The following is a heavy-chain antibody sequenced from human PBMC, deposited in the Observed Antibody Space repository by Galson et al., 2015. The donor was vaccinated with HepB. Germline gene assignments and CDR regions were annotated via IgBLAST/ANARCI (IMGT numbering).Heavy chain of an antibody. CDR1: GVSFSSYA. Sequence: SVKVSCKASGVSFSSYAIDWVRQAPGKGLEWMGGIIPFWSTIDYAQNFQGRVTITADGSTSTAYMELSRLRTEDTAVYYCVMAYCGGDCYSRRNWADYFQDWGQGSPLTVSS. CDR2: IIPFWSTI. D-gene: IGHD2-21*01. J-gene: IGHJ1*01. V-gene: IGHV1-69*13. CDR3: VMAYCGGDCYSRRNWADYFQD.